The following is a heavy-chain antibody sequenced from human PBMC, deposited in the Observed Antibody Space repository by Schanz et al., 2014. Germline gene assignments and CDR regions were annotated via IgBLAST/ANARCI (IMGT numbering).Heavy chain of an antibody. CDR2: IKKDGSEK. Sequence: EVQLLESGGGLVQPGGSLRLSCAASGFTFSGFWMTWVRQAPGKGLEWVANIKKDGSEKYYVDSVKGRFTISRDNAKNSLFLQMNSLRPEDTAVYYCAKQHIVRGVIYLNWFDSWGQGTLVTVSS. J-gene: IGHJ5*01. V-gene: IGHV3-7*01. CDR1: GFTFSGFW. CDR3: AKQHIVRGVIYLNWFDS. D-gene: IGHD3-10*01.